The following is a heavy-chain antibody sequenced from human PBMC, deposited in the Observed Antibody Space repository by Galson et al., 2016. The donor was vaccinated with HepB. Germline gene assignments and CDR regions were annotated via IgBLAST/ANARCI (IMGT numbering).Heavy chain of an antibody. V-gene: IGHV5-51*01. D-gene: IGHD3-3*01. CDR3: ARAFWPPHRDRYYYGMDV. CDR2: LYPGDSDT. Sequence: QSGAEVKQPGESLKISCKTSGYNFNIYWIAWVRQLPGTGPEWMGTLYPGDSDTRYSPSFQGPVTISADKSTSTAYLQWGSLKASVTAMFYCARAFWPPHRDRYYYGMDVWGQGTTVTVSS. J-gene: IGHJ6*02. CDR1: GYNFNIYW.